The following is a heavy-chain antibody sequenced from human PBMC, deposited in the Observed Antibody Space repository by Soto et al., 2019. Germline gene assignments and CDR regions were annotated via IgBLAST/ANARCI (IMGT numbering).Heavy chain of an antibody. V-gene: IGHV4-34*01. CDR3: ARIVVVPAATIYYYYGMDV. CDR2: INHSGST. J-gene: IGHJ6*02. CDR1: GGSFSGYY. D-gene: IGHD2-2*01. Sequence: LSLTCAVYGGSFSGYYWSWIRQPPGKGLEWIGEINHSGSTNYNPSLKSRVTISVDTSKNQFSLKLSSVTAADTAVYYCARIVVVPAATIYYYYGMDVWGQGTTVTVSS.